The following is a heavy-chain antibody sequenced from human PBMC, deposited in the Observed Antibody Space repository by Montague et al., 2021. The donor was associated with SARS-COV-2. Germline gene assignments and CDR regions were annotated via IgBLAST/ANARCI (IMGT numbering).Heavy chain of an antibody. Sequence: SMILSCAAFGFNYRSYWMSWVRQAPVKGLEWVANIKEDGSQKYYMDSVKGRFTISRDNAKNSLYLQMNSLTDEDTAVYYCAREEKWGQGTRVTVSS. V-gene: IGHV3-7*01. CDR2: IKEDGSQK. CDR3: AREEK. J-gene: IGHJ4*02. CDR1: GFNYRSYW.